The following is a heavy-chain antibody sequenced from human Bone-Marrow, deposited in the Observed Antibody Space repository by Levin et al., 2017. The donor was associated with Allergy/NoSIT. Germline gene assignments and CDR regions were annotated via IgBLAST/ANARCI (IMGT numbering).Heavy chain of an antibody. CDR3: TGGPSGVRG. Sequence: PGGSLRLSCAVSGFTVSNNYMSWVRQAPGAGLEWVSLIYSVGTTYYADSVKGRFTISRGNSRNTLYLQMNSLRAEDTAVYYCTGGPSGVRGWGQGTLVTVSS. CDR1: GFTVSNNY. V-gene: IGHV3-53*01. CDR2: IYSVGTT. J-gene: IGHJ4*02. D-gene: IGHD3-16*01.